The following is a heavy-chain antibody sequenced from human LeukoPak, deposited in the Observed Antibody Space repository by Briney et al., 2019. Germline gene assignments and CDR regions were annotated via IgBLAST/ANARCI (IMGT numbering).Heavy chain of an antibody. CDR1: GGSISSSNW. CDR2: IYYTGST. Sequence: SGTLSLTCAVSGGSISSSNWWSWVRQPPGKGLEWIGYIYYTGSTNYNPSLKSRVTISVDTSKNQFSLKLSSVTAADTAVYYCARGGGYSSSWSYWGQGTLVTVSS. CDR3: ARGGGYSSSWSY. V-gene: IGHV4-4*02. J-gene: IGHJ4*02. D-gene: IGHD6-13*01.